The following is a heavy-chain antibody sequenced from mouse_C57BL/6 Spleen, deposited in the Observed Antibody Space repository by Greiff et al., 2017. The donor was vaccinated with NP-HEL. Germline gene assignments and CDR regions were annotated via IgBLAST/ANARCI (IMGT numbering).Heavy chain of an antibody. Sequence: EVMLVESGGGLVKPGGSLKLSCAASGFTFSSYTMSWVRQTPEKRLEWVATISGGGGNTYYPDSVKGRFTISRDNAKNTLYLQMSSLRSEDTALYYCARPYYYGSSPYYAMDYWGQGTSVTVSS. J-gene: IGHJ4*01. CDR1: GFTFSSYT. V-gene: IGHV5-9*01. D-gene: IGHD1-1*01. CDR2: ISGGGGNT. CDR3: ARPYYYGSSPYYAMDY.